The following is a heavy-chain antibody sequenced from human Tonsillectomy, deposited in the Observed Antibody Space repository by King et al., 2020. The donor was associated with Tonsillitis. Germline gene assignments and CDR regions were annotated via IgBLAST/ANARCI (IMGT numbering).Heavy chain of an antibody. CDR2: FFPSESP. J-gene: IGHJ6*03. V-gene: IGHV4-4*07. D-gene: IGHD5-18*01. CDR3: ARHNLGYTGGDYMDV. Sequence: HLQESGPGLVKPSETLSLTCTVSGVSISDYYWGWIRQPAGKGLEWIGRFFPSESPNYNPSLMSRLTMSADTTKNHFSLKLSSVTAADTAVYYCARHNLGYTGGDYMDV. CDR1: GVSISDYY.